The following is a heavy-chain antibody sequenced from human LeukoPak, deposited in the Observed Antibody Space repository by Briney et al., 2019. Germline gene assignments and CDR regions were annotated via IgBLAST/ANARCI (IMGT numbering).Heavy chain of an antibody. CDR2: ISWNSGSI. J-gene: IGHJ4*02. CDR1: GFTFDDYA. CDR3: VKDNPLDY. V-gene: IGHV3-9*01. Sequence: AGGSLRLSCAASGFTFDDYAMHWVRQAPGKGLEWVSGISWNSGSIGYADSVKGRFTISRDNSKNTLYLHINSLRGEDTAVYYCVKDNPLDYWGQGILVIVSS.